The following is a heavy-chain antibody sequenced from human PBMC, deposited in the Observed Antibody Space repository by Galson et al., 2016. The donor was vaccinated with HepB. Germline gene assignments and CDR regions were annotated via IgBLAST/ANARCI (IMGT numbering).Heavy chain of an antibody. V-gene: IGHV1-2*06. Sequence: SVKVSCKASGYIFTGYYIHWVRQAPGQGLEWMGHINPTSGVTNHEQKLQGRVTMTTDTSISTASMELSSMRYDDTAVYYCARVDYDWWFDPWGQGTLVTVSS. CDR2: INPTSGVT. J-gene: IGHJ5*02. D-gene: IGHD3-16*01. CDR3: ARVDYDWWFDP. CDR1: GYIFTGYY.